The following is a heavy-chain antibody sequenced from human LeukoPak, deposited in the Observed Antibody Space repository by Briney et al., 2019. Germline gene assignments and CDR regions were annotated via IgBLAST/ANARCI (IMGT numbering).Heavy chain of an antibody. D-gene: IGHD1-26*01. CDR1: GFTFSSYA. CDR2: ISGSGGST. J-gene: IGHJ4*02. CDR3: ANKMGATYEQTFDY. Sequence: GGSLRLSCAASGFTFSSYAMSWVRQAPGKGLEWVSAISGSGGSTYYADSVKGRFTISRDNSKNTLYLQMSSLRAEDTAVYYCANKMGATYEQTFDYWGQGTLVTVSS. V-gene: IGHV3-23*01.